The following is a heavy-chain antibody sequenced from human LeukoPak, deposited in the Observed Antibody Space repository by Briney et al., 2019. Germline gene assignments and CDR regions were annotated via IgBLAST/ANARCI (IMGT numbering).Heavy chain of an antibody. V-gene: IGHV4-39*07. J-gene: IGHJ5*02. D-gene: IGHD3-9*01. CDR3: ARDPSSYDILTGYHVYNWFDP. Sequence: TPSETLSLTCTVSGGSISSSSYYWGWMRQPPGKGLEWIGTIYYSGNTYYNPSLKTRVTISVDTSKNQFSLKLSSVTAADTAVYYCARDPSSYDILTGYHVYNWFDPWGQGTLVTVSS. CDR2: IYYSGNT. CDR1: GGSISSSSYY.